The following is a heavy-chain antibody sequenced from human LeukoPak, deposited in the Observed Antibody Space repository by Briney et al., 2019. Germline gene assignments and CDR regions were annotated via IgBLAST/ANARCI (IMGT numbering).Heavy chain of an antibody. CDR1: GFTVSRKY. Sequence: GGSLRLCCAAYGFTVSRKYMNWVRQAPGKGLEWVSVIYSGGSTYYADSVKGRFTISRDNSKNRLYLQMNSLRAEDTAVYYCARAKPVSYWVYFDYWGQGTLVTVSS. J-gene: IGHJ4*02. D-gene: IGHD3-10*01. CDR3: ARAKPVSYWVYFDY. CDR2: IYSGGST. V-gene: IGHV3-66*01.